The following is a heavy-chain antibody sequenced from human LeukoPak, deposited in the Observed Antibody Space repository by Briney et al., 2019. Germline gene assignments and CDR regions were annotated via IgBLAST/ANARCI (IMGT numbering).Heavy chain of an antibody. V-gene: IGHV3-33*01. CDR2: IWYDGSNK. CDR1: GFTFSSYG. D-gene: IGHD6-13*01. J-gene: IGHJ5*02. Sequence: GRSLRLSCAASGFTFSSYGMHWVRQAPGKGLEWVAVIWYDGSNKYYADSVKGRFTISGDKSKNTLYLQMNSLGAEDTAVYYCARDRVALCSSSWRAGWFDPWGQGTLVTVSS. CDR3: ARDRVALCSSSWRAGWFDP.